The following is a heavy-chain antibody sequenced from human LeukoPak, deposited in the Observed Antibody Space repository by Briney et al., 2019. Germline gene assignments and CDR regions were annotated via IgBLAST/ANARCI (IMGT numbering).Heavy chain of an antibody. Sequence: ASVKVSCKASGYTFTGYYMHWVRQAPGQGLEWMGGIIPIFGTANYAQKFQGRVTITADKSTSTAYMELSSLRSEDTAVYYCARDGAAAAGTSVYFQHWGQGTLVTVSS. V-gene: IGHV1-69*06. CDR1: GYTFTGYY. J-gene: IGHJ1*01. D-gene: IGHD6-13*01. CDR2: IIPIFGTA. CDR3: ARDGAAAAGTSVYFQH.